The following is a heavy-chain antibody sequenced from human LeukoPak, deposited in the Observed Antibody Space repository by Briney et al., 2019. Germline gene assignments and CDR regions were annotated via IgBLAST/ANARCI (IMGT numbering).Heavy chain of an antibody. J-gene: IGHJ4*02. CDR1: GFTVSSNY. Sequence: GGSPRLSCAASGFTVSSNYMSWVRQAPGKGLEWVSVIYSGGSTYYADSVKGRFTISRDNSKNTLYLQMNSLRAEDTAVYYCASDLYYSSSWYVFDYWGQGTLVTVSS. D-gene: IGHD6-13*01. CDR3: ASDLYYSSSWYVFDY. CDR2: IYSGGST. V-gene: IGHV3-66*01.